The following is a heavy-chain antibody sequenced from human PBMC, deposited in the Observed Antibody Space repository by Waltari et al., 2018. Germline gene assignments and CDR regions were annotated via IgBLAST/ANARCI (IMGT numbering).Heavy chain of an antibody. CDR3: ARGGENYYDSSGYFVPSWYFDL. J-gene: IGHJ2*01. CDR2: IIPIFGTA. Sequence: QVQLVQSGAEVKKPGSSVKVSCKASGGTFSSYAISWVRKAPGQGLEWMGGIIPIFGTANYAQKFQGRVTITADESTSTAYMELSSLRSEDTAVYYCARGGENYYDSSGYFVPSWYFDLWGRGTLVTVSS. D-gene: IGHD3-22*01. CDR1: GGTFSSYA. V-gene: IGHV1-69*01.